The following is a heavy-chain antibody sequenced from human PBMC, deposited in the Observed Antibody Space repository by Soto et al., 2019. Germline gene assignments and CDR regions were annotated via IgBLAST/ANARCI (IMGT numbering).Heavy chain of an antibody. V-gene: IGHV1-69*01. CDR1: GGTFSSYA. J-gene: IGHJ4*02. CDR2: IIPIFGTA. CDR3: ARSGARGSSTSSVDY. Sequence: QVQLVQSGAEVKKPGSSVKVSCKASGGTFSSYAISWVRQAPGQGLEWMGGIIPIFGTANYAEKLQGRVTITADESTSTAYMELSSLRSEDTAVYYCARSGARGSSTSSVDYWGQGTLVTVSS. D-gene: IGHD2-2*01.